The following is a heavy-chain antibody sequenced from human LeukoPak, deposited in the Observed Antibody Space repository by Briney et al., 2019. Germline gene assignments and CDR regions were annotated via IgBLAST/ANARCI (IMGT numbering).Heavy chain of an antibody. D-gene: IGHD2-8*02. CDR2: ISTAGNT. J-gene: IGHJ4*02. V-gene: IGHV3-53*01. Sequence: PGGSLRLSCAASGLTVSSNYMTWVRQAPGQGLEWVSVISTAGNTFYADSVKGRFSISRDNSKNTLYLQMITLRAEDTAVYYCARGPPTMYCFDYWGQGTLVTVSS. CDR3: ARGPPTMYCFDY. CDR1: GLTVSSNY.